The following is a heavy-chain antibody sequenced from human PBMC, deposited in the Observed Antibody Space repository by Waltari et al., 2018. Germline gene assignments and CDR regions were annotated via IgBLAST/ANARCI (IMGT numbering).Heavy chain of an antibody. D-gene: IGHD3-22*01. CDR1: GGSLIGYY. J-gene: IGHJ4*02. CDR2: INYTGST. V-gene: IGHV4-34*01. Sequence: QVQLQQWGAGLLKPSETLSLTCAVYGGSLIGYYWRWIRQPPGKGLEWIGEINYTGSTNYNPSLKSRVTISVDTSNIQLSLKLSSVTAADTAVYFCAMGYYYDSSVHRSFDYWGQGTLVTVSS. CDR3: AMGYYYDSSVHRSFDY.